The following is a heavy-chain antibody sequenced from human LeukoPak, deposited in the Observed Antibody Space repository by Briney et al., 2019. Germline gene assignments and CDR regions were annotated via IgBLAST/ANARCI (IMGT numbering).Heavy chain of an antibody. V-gene: IGHV1-69*01. D-gene: IGHD3-16*02. CDR3: ASPPPYDYVWGSYHYYYYMDV. CDR2: IIPIFGTA. J-gene: IGHJ6*03. CDR1: GGTFSSYA. Sequence: ASVKVSCKASGGTFSSYAISWVRQAPGQGLEWMGGIIPIFGTANYAQKFQGRVTITADEFTSTAYMELSSLRSEDTAVYYCASPPPYDYVWGSYHYYYYMDVWGKGTTVTVSS.